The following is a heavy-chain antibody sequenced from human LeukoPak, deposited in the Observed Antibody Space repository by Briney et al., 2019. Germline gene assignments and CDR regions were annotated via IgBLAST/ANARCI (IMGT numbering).Heavy chain of an antibody. D-gene: IGHD3-16*01. Sequence: PGGSLRLSCEGSRFIFRSYAMHWVRQAPGRGLEWLTVISYNGADIEYSDSVKGRFTISRDNSKKTLYLQMSSLRVEDTAVYYCAKGMLNYYYMDAWGKGTTVTVSS. CDR3: AKGMLNYYYMDA. J-gene: IGHJ6*03. V-gene: IGHV3-30*04. CDR2: ISYNGADI. CDR1: RFIFRSYA.